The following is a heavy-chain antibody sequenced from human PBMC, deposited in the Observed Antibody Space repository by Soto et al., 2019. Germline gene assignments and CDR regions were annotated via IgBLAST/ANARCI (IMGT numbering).Heavy chain of an antibody. D-gene: IGHD1-1*01. CDR1: GYAFTNYY. Sequence: QVQLVQSGAEVKKPGASVKVSCKASGYAFTNYYMHWVRQAPGQGLEWMGIINPSGGSTSYAQRFQGRVTMTRATSTSTVYMELSSLTSADTGVYYCATRVRLEFSPGDFFDYWGQGTLVTVSS. V-gene: IGHV1-46*01. J-gene: IGHJ4*02. CDR2: INPSGGST. CDR3: ATRVRLEFSPGDFFDY.